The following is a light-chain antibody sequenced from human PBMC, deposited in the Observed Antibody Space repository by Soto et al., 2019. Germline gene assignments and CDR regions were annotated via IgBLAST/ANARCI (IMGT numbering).Light chain of an antibody. J-gene: IGKJ1*01. CDR1: QSVSSN. Sequence: EIVMTQSPATLSVSPGERATLSCRASQSVSSNLAWYQQKPGQAPRLLIYGAYTRATGIPARFSGSGSGTEFTLTISSLQSEEFEVYYCQQYNNWPRTFGQGTKVDIK. V-gene: IGKV3-15*01. CDR2: GAY. CDR3: QQYNNWPRT.